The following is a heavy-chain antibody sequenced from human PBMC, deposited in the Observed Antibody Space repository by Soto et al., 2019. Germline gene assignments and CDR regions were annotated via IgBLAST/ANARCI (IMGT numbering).Heavy chain of an antibody. Sequence: GGSLRLSCAASDSSFSAYSLHWVRQAPGKGLEWVAIISFDGSNRDYADSVKGRFTISRDNSKNTLYLQMNSLRPEDTAVYYCATQTLPVIWGQGTMVTVSS. CDR1: DSSFSAYS. CDR2: ISFDGSNR. V-gene: IGHV3-30*01. CDR3: ATQTLPVI. J-gene: IGHJ3*02.